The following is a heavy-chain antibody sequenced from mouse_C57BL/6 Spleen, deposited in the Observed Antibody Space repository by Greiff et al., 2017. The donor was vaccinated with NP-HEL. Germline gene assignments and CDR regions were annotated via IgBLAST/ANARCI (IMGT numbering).Heavy chain of an antibody. CDR1: GYTFTDYE. CDR3: TRWESYDYGGDY. V-gene: IGHV1-15*01. D-gene: IGHD2-4*01. Sequence: VQLQQSGAELVRPGASVTLSCKASGYTFTDYEMHWVKQTPVHGLEWIGAIDPETGGTAYNQKFKGKAILTADKSSSTAYMELRSLTSEDSAVYYCTRWESYDYGGDYWGQGTTLTVSS. CDR2: IDPETGGT. J-gene: IGHJ2*01.